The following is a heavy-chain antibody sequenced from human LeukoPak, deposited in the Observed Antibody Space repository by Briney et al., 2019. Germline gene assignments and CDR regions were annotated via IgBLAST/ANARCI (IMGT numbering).Heavy chain of an antibody. CDR2: ISSSGSTI. J-gene: IGHJ4*02. CDR3: ATAGTTWP. Sequence: LSLTCTVYGGSFSGYYWSWIRQPPGKGLEWVSYISSSGSTIYYADSVKGRFTISRDNAKNSLYLQMNSLRAEDTAVYYCATAGTTWPWGQGTLVTVSS. CDR1: GGSFSGYY. D-gene: IGHD1-7*01. V-gene: IGHV3-11*01.